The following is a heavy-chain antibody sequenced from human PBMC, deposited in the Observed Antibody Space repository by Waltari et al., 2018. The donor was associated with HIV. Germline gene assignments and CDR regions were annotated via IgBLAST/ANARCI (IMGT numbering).Heavy chain of an antibody. CDR2: IYYSGGT. D-gene: IGHD3-16*01. V-gene: IGHV4-31*03. Sequence: QVQLQESGPGLVKPSQTLSLTCTVSGGSISSGGYYWSWIRQHPGKGLEWIGYIYYSGGTYYNPSLKSRVTRSVDTSKNQFSLKLSSVTAADTAVYYCARVLSAGGVRWFDPWGQGTLVTVSS. CDR3: ARVLSAGGVRWFDP. J-gene: IGHJ5*02. CDR1: GGSISSGGYY.